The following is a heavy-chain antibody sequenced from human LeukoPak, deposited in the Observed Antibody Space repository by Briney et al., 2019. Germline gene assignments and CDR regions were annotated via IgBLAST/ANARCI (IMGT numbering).Heavy chain of an antibody. V-gene: IGHV3-33*01. CDR3: ARDYYDSSGFLYLDY. J-gene: IGHJ4*02. CDR1: GFTFSSYG. D-gene: IGHD3-22*01. CDR2: IWYDGSNK. Sequence: PGGSLRLSCAASGFTFSSYGMHWVRQAPGKGLEWVAVIWYDGSNKYYADSVKGRFTISRDNSKNKLYLQMNSLRAEDTAVYYCARDYYDSSGFLYLDYWGQGTLVTVSS.